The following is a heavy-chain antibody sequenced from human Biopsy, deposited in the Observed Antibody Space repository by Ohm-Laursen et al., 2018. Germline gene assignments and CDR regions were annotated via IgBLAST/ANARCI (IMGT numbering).Heavy chain of an antibody. CDR2: ISYTGYT. CDR1: GGSFTGHY. CDR3: ARGSNDFGGLYFPR. D-gene: IGHD4-23*01. V-gene: IGHV4-59*11. Sequence: SDTLSLTCPVSGGSFTGHYWSWIRQPPGKGLEWIGHISYTGYTSYNASLKSRVTISVDTSRNHLSLRLSSLTAADTAVYYCARGSNDFGGLYFPRWGQGTLLTVSS. J-gene: IGHJ4*02.